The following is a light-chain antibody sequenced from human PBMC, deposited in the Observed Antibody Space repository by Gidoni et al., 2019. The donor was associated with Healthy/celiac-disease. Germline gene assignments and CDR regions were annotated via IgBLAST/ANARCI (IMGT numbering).Light chain of an antibody. V-gene: IGKV3-20*01. CDR3: QQYGSSPFT. CDR1: QSVSSSY. Sequence: IVLTQSPCSLSLSPGERATLACRASQSVSSSYLAWYQQKPGQAPKLLIYGASSRATGIPDRFSGSGSGTDFTLTISRLEPEDFAVYYCQQYGSSPFTFGHGTKVDIK. J-gene: IGKJ3*01. CDR2: GAS.